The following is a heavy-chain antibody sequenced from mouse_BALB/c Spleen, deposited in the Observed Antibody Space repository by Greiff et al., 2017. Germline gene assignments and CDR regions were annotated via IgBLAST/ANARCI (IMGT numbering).Heavy chain of an antibody. D-gene: IGHD1-1*01. V-gene: IGHV1-5*01. CDR2: IYPGNSDT. CDR1: GYSFTSYW. CDR3: ARLDYGSSWGYAMDY. J-gene: IGHJ4*01. Sequence: VQLQQSGTVLARPGASVKMSCKASGYSFTSYWMHWVKQRPGQGLEWIGAIYPGNSDTSYNQKFKGKAKLTAVTSASTAYMELSSLTNEDSAVYYCARLDYGSSWGYAMDYWGQGTSVTVSS.